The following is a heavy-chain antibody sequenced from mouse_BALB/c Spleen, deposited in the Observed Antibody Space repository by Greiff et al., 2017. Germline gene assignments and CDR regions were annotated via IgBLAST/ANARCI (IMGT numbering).Heavy chain of an antibody. CDR2: IYAGTGGT. Sequence: QVQLQQSGAELVKPGASVKLSCTTSGFTFSSSYISWLRQTPGQSLEWIAWIYAGTGGTSYTQKVTGKDQLTVDTSSSTAYMQFSSLTTEDSAICYWARLDGNHGDDYARDYWGQGTSVTVSS. J-gene: IGHJ4*01. D-gene: IGHD2-1*01. CDR1: GFTFSSSY. V-gene: IGHV1-66*01. CDR3: ARLDGNHGDDYARDY.